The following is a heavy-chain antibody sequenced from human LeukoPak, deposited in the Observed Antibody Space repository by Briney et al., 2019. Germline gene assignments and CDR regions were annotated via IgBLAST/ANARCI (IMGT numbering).Heavy chain of an antibody. V-gene: IGHV3-66*01. CDR1: GFSVSSNY. CDR3: AREVAPLYFHYGMDV. J-gene: IGHJ6*01. D-gene: IGHD2-21*01. CDR2: IYSGGST. Sequence: PGGSLRLSCAASGFSVSSNYMSWVRQAPGKGLEWVSVIYSGGSTYYADSVKGRFTISRDNSKNTLYLQMNSLRAEDTAVYYCAREVAPLYFHYGMDVWGEGTTVTVSS.